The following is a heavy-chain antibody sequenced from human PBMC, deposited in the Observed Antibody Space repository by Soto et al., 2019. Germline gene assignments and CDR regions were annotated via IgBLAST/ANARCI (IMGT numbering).Heavy chain of an antibody. Sequence: PGGSLRLSCAASGFTFSSYWMSWVRQAPGKGLEWVANIKQDGSEKYYVDSVKGRFTISRDNAKNSLYLQMNSLRAEDTAVYYCARWGTVRGLTHYYYYGMDVWGQGTKVTVSS. CDR3: ARWGTVRGLTHYYYYGMDV. J-gene: IGHJ6*02. CDR2: IKQDGSEK. D-gene: IGHD3-10*01. CDR1: GFTFSSYW. V-gene: IGHV3-7*03.